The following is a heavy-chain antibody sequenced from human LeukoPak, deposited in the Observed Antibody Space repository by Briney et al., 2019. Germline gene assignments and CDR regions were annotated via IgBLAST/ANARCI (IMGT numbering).Heavy chain of an antibody. CDR3: ARAHYYDSSDYGGIEH. CDR2: INPSGGST. CDR1: GYTFTSYF. V-gene: IGHV1-46*01. J-gene: IGHJ1*01. D-gene: IGHD3-22*01. Sequence: ASVKVSCKASGYTFTSYFMHWVRQAPGQGLEWMGIINPSGGSTNYAQKFQGRVTMTRDTSTSTVYMELSSLRSEDTAVYYCARAHYYDSSDYGGIEHWGEGSLGTVSS.